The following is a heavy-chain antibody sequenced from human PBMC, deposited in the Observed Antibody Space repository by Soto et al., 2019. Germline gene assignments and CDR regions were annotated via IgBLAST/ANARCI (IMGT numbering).Heavy chain of an antibody. CDR2: IYYSGST. CDR3: AFHIVVGTAIRYNCFDP. J-gene: IGHJ5*02. CDR1: GGSISSSSYY. V-gene: IGHV4-39*01. Sequence: PSETLSLTCTVSGGSISSSSYYWGWIRQPPGKGLEWIGSIYYSGSTYYNPSLKSRVTISVDTSKNQFSLKLSSVTAADTAVYYCAFHIVVGTAIRYNCFDPWGQGTLVTVSS. D-gene: IGHD2-21*02.